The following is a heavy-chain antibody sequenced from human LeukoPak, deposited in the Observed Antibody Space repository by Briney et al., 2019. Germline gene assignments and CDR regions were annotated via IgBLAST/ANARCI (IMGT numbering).Heavy chain of an antibody. CDR3: AYGMDV. J-gene: IGHJ6*02. V-gene: IGHV4-59*01. CDR1: GGSISSYY. Sequence: PSETLSLTCTVSGGSISSYYWSWIRQPPGKGLEWIGYIYYSGSTNYNTSLKSRVTISVDTSKNQFSLKLSSVTAADTAVYYCAYGMDVWGQGTTVTVSS. CDR2: IYYSGST.